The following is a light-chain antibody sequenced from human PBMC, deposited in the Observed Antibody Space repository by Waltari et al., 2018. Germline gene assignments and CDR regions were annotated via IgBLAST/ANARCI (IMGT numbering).Light chain of an antibody. CDR3: GSYTVRDSFV. CDR1: SSDIGSFNY. V-gene: IGLV2-8*01. J-gene: IGLJ3*02. Sequence: QSALTQPPSASGSPGQSVTISCTGTSSDIGSFNYVSWFQQHPGKAPKLMIYEVTRRPSAVPNRFSGSKSCNTASLSVSGLQAEDEADYYCGSYTVRDSFVFGGGTKLTVL. CDR2: EVT.